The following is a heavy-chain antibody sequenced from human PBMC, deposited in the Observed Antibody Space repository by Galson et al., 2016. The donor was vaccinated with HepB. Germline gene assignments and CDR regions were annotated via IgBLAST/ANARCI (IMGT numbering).Heavy chain of an antibody. CDR1: GFTFSTHA. CDR3: VKDINKLLDANLYYGMDV. Sequence: SLRLSCAASGFTFSTHAMSWVRQAPGKGLEWVSGIGGTIGTTYYVASVKGRFTISRDNSEHSLYPQMNSLRTEDTALYYCVKDINKLLDANLYYGMDVWGQGTTVTVSS. V-gene: IGHV3-43*02. D-gene: IGHD4-23*01. J-gene: IGHJ6*02. CDR2: IGGTIGTT.